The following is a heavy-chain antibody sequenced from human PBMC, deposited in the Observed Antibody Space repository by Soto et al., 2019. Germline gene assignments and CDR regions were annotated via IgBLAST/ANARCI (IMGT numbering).Heavy chain of an antibody. J-gene: IGHJ6*04. V-gene: IGHV1-3*01. CDR2: INAGNGNT. Sequence: GASVKVSCKASGYTFTSYAMHWVRQAPGQRLEWMGWINAGNGNTKYSQKFQGRVTITRDTSASTAYMELSSLRSEDTAVYYCARVPWGIFGVVNGLDVWGKGTTVTVSS. D-gene: IGHD3-3*01. CDR3: ARVPWGIFGVVNGLDV. CDR1: GYTFTSYA.